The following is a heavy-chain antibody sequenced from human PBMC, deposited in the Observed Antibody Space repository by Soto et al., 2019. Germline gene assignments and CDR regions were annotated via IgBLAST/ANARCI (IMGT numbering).Heavy chain of an antibody. V-gene: IGHV3-48*02. D-gene: IGHD1-7*01. CDR3: ARTGANVGLDV. Sequence: PGGSLRLSCAGSGFTFSAYTMNWVRQAPGKGLEWVSYINSGGNPICYADSVKGRFTISRDDARNSLYLQMNSLRDEDTAVYYCARTGANVGLDVWGQGTTVTVSS. CDR1: GFTFSAYT. CDR2: INSGGNPI. J-gene: IGHJ6*02.